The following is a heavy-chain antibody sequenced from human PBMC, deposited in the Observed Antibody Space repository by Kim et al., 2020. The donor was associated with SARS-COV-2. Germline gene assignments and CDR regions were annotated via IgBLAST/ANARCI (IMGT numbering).Heavy chain of an antibody. CDR1: GYTFTNYD. J-gene: IGHJ4*02. CDR3: ARNLYGTGTFEY. V-gene: IGHV1-8*01. Sequence: ASVKVSCKAAGYTFTNYDINWVRQAPGQGLEWMRWMTPNSGNTGYAQKFQGRVTMTRDTSISTAYMELSSLRSEDTAVYYCARNLYGTGTFEYWGQGTLV. CDR2: MTPNSGNT. D-gene: IGHD3-10*01.